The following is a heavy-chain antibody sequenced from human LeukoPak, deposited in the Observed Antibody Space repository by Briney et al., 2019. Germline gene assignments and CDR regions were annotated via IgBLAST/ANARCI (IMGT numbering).Heavy chain of an antibody. CDR1: GGSISGSY. V-gene: IGHV4-59*08. CDR3: AGNSRYSSSWYAIAY. CDR2: ISHSGGT. J-gene: IGHJ4*02. Sequence: SEALSLTCFVSGGSISGSYWSWIRQPPGKGLEWIWYISHSGGTNYSPSLKSRVNISVDTSKHQFSLKLRSVTAADTAVYDCAGNSRYSSSWYAIAYWGQGTLVTVSS. D-gene: IGHD6-13*01.